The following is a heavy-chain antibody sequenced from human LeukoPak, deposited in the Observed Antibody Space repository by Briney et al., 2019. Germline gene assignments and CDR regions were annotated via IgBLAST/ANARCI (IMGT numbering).Heavy chain of an antibody. CDR1: GFTFSSYA. D-gene: IGHD1-26*01. J-gene: IGHJ3*02. CDR2: ISGSGGST. CDR3: ARGGSYLSAFDI. V-gene: IGHV3-23*01. Sequence: GGSLRLSCAASGFTFSSYAMSWVRQAPGKGLEWVSAISGSGGSTYYADSVKGRFTISRDNSKNTLYLQMNSLRAEDTAVYYCARGGSYLSAFDIWGQGTTVTVSS.